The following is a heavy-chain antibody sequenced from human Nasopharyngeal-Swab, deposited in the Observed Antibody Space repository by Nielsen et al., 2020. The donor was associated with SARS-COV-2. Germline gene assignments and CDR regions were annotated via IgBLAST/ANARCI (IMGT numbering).Heavy chain of an antibody. D-gene: IGHD3-16*01. CDR2: IYESGST. Sequence: SDTLSLTCTVSGGSLTYYQWTWIRQFPGKGLEWIGYIYESGSTLYNPSLGSRVTISLDTSKKQFSLRLTSVTAADTAVYFCARMGRLDYWGQGTLVTVSS. J-gene: IGHJ4*02. CDR3: ARMGRLDY. V-gene: IGHV4-59*13. CDR1: GGSLTYYQ.